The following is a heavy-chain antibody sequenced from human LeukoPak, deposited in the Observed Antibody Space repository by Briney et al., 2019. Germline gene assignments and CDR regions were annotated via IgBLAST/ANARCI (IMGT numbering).Heavy chain of an antibody. V-gene: IGHV3-74*01. J-gene: IGHJ4*02. CDR3: TRSGDGYIDH. D-gene: IGHD5-24*01. Sequence: GGSLRLSCAGSGFTFSSYWMHWVRQAPGKGLVWVSRINSDGSGTWYADSVKGRVTLSRDKAKNTLYMQMNSLRAENTAVYICTRSGDGYIDHWGQGTLVTVSS. CDR2: INSDGSGT. CDR1: GFTFSSYW.